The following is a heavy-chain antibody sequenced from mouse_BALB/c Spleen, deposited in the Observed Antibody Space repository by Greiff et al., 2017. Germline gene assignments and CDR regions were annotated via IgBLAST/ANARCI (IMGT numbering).Heavy chain of an antibody. CDR1: GYSITSGYS. D-gene: IGHD1-1*01. Sequence: EVHLVESGPDLVKPSQSLSLTCTVTGYSITSGYSWHWIRQFPGNKLEWMGYIHYSGSTNYNPSLKSRISITRDTSKNQFFLQLNSVTTEDTATYYCAKSYGSTVRLYWYFDVWGAGTTVTVSS. J-gene: IGHJ1*01. CDR3: AKSYGSTVRLYWYFDV. V-gene: IGHV3-1*02. CDR2: IHYSGST.